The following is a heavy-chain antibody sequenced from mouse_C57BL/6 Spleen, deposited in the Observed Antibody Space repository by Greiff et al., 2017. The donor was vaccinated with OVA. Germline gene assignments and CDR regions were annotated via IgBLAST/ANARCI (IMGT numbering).Heavy chain of an antibody. CDR2: IRNKANGYTT. Sequence: EVQLVESGGGLVQPGGSLSLSCAASGFTFTDYYMSWVRQPPGKALEWLGFIRNKANGYTTEYSASVKGRFTISRDNSQSILYLQMNALRAEDSATYYCARWEWLPYWYFDVWGTGTTVTVSS. J-gene: IGHJ1*03. V-gene: IGHV7-3*01. CDR3: ARWEWLPYWYFDV. CDR1: GFTFTDYY. D-gene: IGHD2-2*01.